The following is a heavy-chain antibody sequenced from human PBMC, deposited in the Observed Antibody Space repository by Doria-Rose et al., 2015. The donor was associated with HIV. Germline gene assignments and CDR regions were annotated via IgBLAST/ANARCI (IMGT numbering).Heavy chain of an antibody. CDR2: TYYTGTS. D-gene: IGHD3-3*01. CDR1: SVSSRGYY. CDR3: ARMGSYRELDY. Sequence: SVSSRGYYWNWIRQVPGKGLESLGYTYYTGTSDYSPSLKSRLNMAVDTSKNQFSLKLSFVTVADTAVYYCARMGSYRELDYWGQGAVVIVSA. J-gene: IGHJ4*02. V-gene: IGHV4-31*02.